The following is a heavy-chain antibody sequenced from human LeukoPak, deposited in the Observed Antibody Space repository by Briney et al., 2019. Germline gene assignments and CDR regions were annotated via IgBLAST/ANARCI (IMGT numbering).Heavy chain of an antibody. V-gene: IGHV4-61*02. Sequence: SETLSLTCAVSVDSTNNNNYYWPWIRQPAGKGLEWLGRIHTSGSTNYNPSLKSRVTISTDTSKNQFSLKLRSVTAADTAVYYCARGGGYGSGSYSKWFDPWGQGTLVTVSS. J-gene: IGHJ5*02. CDR1: VDSTNNNNYY. D-gene: IGHD3-10*01. CDR2: IHTSGST. CDR3: ARGGGYGSGSYSKWFDP.